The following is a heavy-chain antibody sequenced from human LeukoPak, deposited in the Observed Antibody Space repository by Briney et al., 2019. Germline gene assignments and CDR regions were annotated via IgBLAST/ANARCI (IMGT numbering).Heavy chain of an antibody. J-gene: IGHJ3*02. V-gene: IGHV4-30-4*01. CDR1: GGSISSGDYY. CDR2: IYYSGST. D-gene: IGHD3-10*01. Sequence: KASETLSLTCTVSGGSISSGDYYWSWIRQPPGKGLEWIGYIYYSGSTYYNPSLKSRVTISVDTSKNQFSLKLSSVTAADTAVYYCAREGRFGRGGPAFDIWGQGTMVTVSS. CDR3: AREGRFGRGGPAFDI.